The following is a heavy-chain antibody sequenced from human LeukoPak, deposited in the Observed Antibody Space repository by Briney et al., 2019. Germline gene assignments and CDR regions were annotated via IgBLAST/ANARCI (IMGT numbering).Heavy chain of an antibody. J-gene: IGHJ4*02. CDR1: GYTFTGYY. CDR3: ASTTCSSTSCYTIRADY. CDR2: INPNSGGT. V-gene: IGHV1-2*02. Sequence: APVKVSCKASGYTFTGYYMHWVRQAPGQGLEWMGWINPNSGGTNYAQKFQGRVTMTRDTSISTAYMELSRLRSDDTAVYYCASTTCSSTSCYTIRADYWGQGTLVTVSS. D-gene: IGHD2-2*02.